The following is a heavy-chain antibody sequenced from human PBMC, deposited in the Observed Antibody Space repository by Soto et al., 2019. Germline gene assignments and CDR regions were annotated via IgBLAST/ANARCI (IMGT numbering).Heavy chain of an antibody. CDR3: ARARKVLRFLEWFFEPLGY. Sequence: ASVKVSCKASGYTFTSYGISWVRQATGQGLEWMGWISAYNGNTNYAQKLQGRVTMTTDTSTSTAYMELRSLRSDDTAVYYCARARKVLRFLEWFFEPLGYCGQGTLVTVSS. D-gene: IGHD3-3*01. J-gene: IGHJ4*02. V-gene: IGHV1-18*01. CDR1: GYTFTSYG. CDR2: ISAYNGNT.